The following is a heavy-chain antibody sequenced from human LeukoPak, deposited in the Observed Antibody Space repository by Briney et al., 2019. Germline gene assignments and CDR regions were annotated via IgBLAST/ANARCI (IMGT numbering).Heavy chain of an antibody. CDR1: GFSFDDYG. CDR2: INWKGGST. Sequence: GSLRLSCAASGFSFDDYGMSWVRQAPGKGLEWVSGINWKGGSTGYGDSVEGRFTISRDNAKNSLYLQMNGLRAEDTALYYCARDLKRLAAVQPPEFDYRGQGTLVTVSS. V-gene: IGHV3-20*04. D-gene: IGHD6-13*01. CDR3: ARDLKRLAAVQPPEFDY. J-gene: IGHJ4*02.